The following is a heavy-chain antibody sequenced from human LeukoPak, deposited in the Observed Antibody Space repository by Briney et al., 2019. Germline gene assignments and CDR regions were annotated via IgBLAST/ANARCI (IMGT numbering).Heavy chain of an antibody. CDR2: ISGSGGST. D-gene: IGHD2-21*02. CDR3: AKPSVGIVVVTAVKH. Sequence: AGGSLRLSCAASGFTFSSYAMSWVRQAPGKGLEWVSAISGSGGSTYYADSVKGRFTISRDNSKNTLYLQMNSLRAEDTAVYYCAKPSVGIVVVTAVKHWGQGTLVTVSS. J-gene: IGHJ4*02. CDR1: GFTFSSYA. V-gene: IGHV3-23*01.